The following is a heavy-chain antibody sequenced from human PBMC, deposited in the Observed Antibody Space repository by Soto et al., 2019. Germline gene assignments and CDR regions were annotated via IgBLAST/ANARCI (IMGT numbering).Heavy chain of an antibody. V-gene: IGHV4-59*01. D-gene: IGHD6-19*01. CDR1: GGSISSYY. Sequence: SETLSLTCTVSGGSISSYYWSWIRQPPGQGLEWSGYIYYSGSTNYNPSRKSRVTTSVDTCKNQFSLQLSSVTAADTAVYYCARLHRPYSSGWYPWFDPWGQGTLVTVSS. CDR3: ARLHRPYSSGWYPWFDP. CDR2: IYYSGST. J-gene: IGHJ5*02.